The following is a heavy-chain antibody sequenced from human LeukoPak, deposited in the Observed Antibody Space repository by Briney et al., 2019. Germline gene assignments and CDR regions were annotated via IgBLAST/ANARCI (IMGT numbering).Heavy chain of an antibody. Sequence: SETLSLNCTGYAGSISSYYWSWLRQPPGKGLEWIGYIYYSGSTNYNPSLKRRVTISVDTSNNQSSLKLSSVTAADAAVYYCARDAAYYGGRYFDYWGQGTLVTVSS. J-gene: IGHJ4*02. D-gene: IGHD4-23*01. CDR2: IYYSGST. CDR3: ARDAAYYGGRYFDY. CDR1: AGSISSYY. V-gene: IGHV4-59*01.